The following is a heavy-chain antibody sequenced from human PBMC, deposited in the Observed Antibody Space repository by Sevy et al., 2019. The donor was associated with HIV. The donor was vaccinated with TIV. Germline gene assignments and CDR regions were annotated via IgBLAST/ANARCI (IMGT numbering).Heavy chain of an antibody. CDR2: ISGSGGST. D-gene: IGHD1-26*01. J-gene: IGHJ6*02. Sequence: GGSLRLSCAASGFTFSSYAMSWVRQAPGKGLEWVSAISGSGGSTYYADSVKGRFTISRDNSKNTLYLQMNSLRAEDTAVYYCAKDRLDSGSPPYYYYGMDVWGQGTTVTVSS. V-gene: IGHV3-23*01. CDR3: AKDRLDSGSPPYYYYGMDV. CDR1: GFTFSSYA.